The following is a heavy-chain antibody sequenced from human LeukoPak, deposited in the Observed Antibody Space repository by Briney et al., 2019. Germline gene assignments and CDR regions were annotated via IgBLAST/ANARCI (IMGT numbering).Heavy chain of an antibody. CDR1: GFTFNNYA. Sequence: GGSLRLSCAASGFTFNNYAMNWVRQAPGKGPEWVSGISGSDGSTYYADSVKGRFTVSRDNSKNTVYLQMNSLRVEETALYYCAKDRDDFWSGYTGGDAFDFWGQGTMVTVSS. CDR3: AKDRDDFWSGYTGGDAFDF. D-gene: IGHD3-3*01. CDR2: ISGSDGST. J-gene: IGHJ3*01. V-gene: IGHV3-23*01.